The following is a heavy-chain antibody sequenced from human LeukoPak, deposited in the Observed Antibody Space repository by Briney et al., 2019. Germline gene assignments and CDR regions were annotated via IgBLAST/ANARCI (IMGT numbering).Heavy chain of an antibody. CDR1: GFTFDDYA. CDR2: ISWNSGSI. D-gene: IGHD6-6*01. J-gene: IGHJ4*02. CDR3: AREEGAARAFDY. Sequence: GRSLRLSCAASGFTFDDYAMHWVRQAPGKGLEWVSGISWNSGSIGYADSVKGRFTISRDNAKNSLYLQMNSLRVEDTAVYYCAREEGAARAFDYWGQGTLVTVSS. V-gene: IGHV3-9*01.